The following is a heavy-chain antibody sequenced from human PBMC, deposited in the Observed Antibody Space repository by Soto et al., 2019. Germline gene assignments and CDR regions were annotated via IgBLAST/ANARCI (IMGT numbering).Heavy chain of an antibody. Sequence: PSETLSLTCAVYGGSLSGYYWAWIRQPPGKGLEWIGEINPGGITNYNPSLKSRVTISVDTSKNQFSLKLSSVAAADTAVYYCARSSIAARFNFDYWGQGTLVTVSS. D-gene: IGHD6-6*01. CDR3: ARSSIAARFNFDY. J-gene: IGHJ4*02. CDR2: INPGGIT. CDR1: GGSLSGYY. V-gene: IGHV4-34*01.